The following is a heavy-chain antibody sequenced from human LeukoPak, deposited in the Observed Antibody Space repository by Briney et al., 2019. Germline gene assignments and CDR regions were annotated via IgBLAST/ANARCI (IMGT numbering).Heavy chain of an antibody. J-gene: IGHJ6*02. D-gene: IGHD3-9*01. CDR1: GLTFSSYG. Sequence: PGGSLRLSCAASGLTFSSYGMHWVRQAPGKGLEWVAVIWYDGSKKYYADSVKGRFTISRDNSKNTLYLQMNSLRAEDTAVYYCARGQLRYFTYGMDVWGQGTTVTVSS. CDR2: IWYDGSKK. CDR3: ARGQLRYFTYGMDV. V-gene: IGHV3-33*01.